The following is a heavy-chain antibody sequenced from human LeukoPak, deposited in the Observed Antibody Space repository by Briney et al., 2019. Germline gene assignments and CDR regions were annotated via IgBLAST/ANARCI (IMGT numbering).Heavy chain of an antibody. CDR3: ARDRDYYDSSGGMTAFDM. J-gene: IGHJ3*02. CDR1: GFTFNTYR. Sequence: GRSLRLSCAASGFTFNTYRMNWVRQAPGKGLEWVSTISSTSSYIYYADSVKGRFTISRDNAKNSLYLQMSSLRAADTAVYYCARDRDYYDSSGGMTAFDMWGQGTMVTVSS. D-gene: IGHD3-22*01. V-gene: IGHV3-21*01. CDR2: ISSTSSYI.